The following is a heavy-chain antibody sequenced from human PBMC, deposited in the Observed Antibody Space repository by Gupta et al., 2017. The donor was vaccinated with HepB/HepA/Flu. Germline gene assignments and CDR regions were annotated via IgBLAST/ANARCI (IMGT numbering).Heavy chain of an antibody. J-gene: IGHJ4*02. V-gene: IGHV3-15*07. Sequence: GRIKSRSAGATTDYAAPVKGRFTISRDDSKNTLSLQMNSLKIEDTAVYYCTTDLRDWGQGTLVTVSS. CDR2: IKSRSAGATT. CDR3: TTDLRD.